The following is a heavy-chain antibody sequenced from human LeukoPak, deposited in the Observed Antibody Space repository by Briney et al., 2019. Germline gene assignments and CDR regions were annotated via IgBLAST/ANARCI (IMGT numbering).Heavy chain of an antibody. CDR2: ISAYNGNT. J-gene: IGHJ3*02. V-gene: IGHV1-18*04. CDR3: ARSYYDILTGYYTDAFGI. CDR1: GYTFTGYY. D-gene: IGHD3-9*01. Sequence: ASVKVSCKASGYTFTGYYMHWVRQAPGQGLEWMGWISAYNGNTNYAQKLQGRVTMTTDTSTSTAYMELRSLRSDDTAVYYCARSYYDILTGYYTDAFGIWGQGTMVTVSS.